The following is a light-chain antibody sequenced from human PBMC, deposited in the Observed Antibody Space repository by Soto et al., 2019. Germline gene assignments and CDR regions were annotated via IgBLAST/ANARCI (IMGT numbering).Light chain of an antibody. Sequence: SYELTQPPSVSVSPGQTASITCSGDKLGDKYACWYQQKPLQSPVLVIYQDSKRHSGIPERFSGSNSGNTATLTISGTQAMDEADYYCQAWDSSTVVFGGGTKLTVL. CDR3: QAWDSSTVV. V-gene: IGLV3-1*01. J-gene: IGLJ2*01. CDR1: KLGDKY. CDR2: QDS.